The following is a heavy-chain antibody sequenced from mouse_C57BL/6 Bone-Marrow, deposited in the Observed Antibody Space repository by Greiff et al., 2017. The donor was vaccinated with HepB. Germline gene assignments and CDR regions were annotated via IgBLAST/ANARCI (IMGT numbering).Heavy chain of an antibody. CDR1: GYAFSSSW. J-gene: IGHJ4*01. V-gene: IGHV1-82*01. CDR3: ASPYGYDGGYAMDY. D-gene: IGHD2-2*01. CDR2: IYPGDGDT. Sequence: VQLQQSGPELVKPGASVKISCKASGYAFSSSWMNWVKQRPGKGLEWIGRIYPGDGDTNYNGKFTGKATLTAYKSSSTAYMQLSSLTSGDSAVYFCASPYGYDGGYAMDYWGQGTSVTVSS.